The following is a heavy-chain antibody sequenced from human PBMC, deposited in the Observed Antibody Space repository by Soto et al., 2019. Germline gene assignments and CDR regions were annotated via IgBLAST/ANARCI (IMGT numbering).Heavy chain of an antibody. J-gene: IGHJ6*02. CDR2: IYYSGYT. D-gene: IGHD5-12*01. Sequence: SETLSLTCTVSGGSISSSSYYWGWIRQPPGKGLEWIGSIYYSGYTYYNPSLKSRVTISVDTSKNQFSLKVNSVTAADTAVYFCAREKWVATDFYGLDVWGQGTTVTVSS. CDR3: AREKWVATDFYGLDV. CDR1: GGSISSSSYY. V-gene: IGHV4-39*02.